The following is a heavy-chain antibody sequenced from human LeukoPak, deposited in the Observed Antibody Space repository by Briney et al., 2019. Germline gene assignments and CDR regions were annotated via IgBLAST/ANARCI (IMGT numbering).Heavy chain of an antibody. CDR3: ARGASSSSAPLDY. Sequence: PSETLSLTCSVSGGSISSYYWSWIRQPPGKGLEWIAFIYYSGGTDYNPSLKSRVTISVDMSKNQFSLKLNSVTAADTALYYCARGASSSSAPLDYWGQGTLVTVSS. D-gene: IGHD6-6*01. V-gene: IGHV4-59*01. CDR2: IYYSGGT. J-gene: IGHJ4*02. CDR1: GGSISSYY.